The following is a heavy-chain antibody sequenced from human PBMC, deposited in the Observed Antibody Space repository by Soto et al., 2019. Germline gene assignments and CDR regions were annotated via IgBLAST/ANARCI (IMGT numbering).Heavy chain of an antibody. J-gene: IGHJ4*02. CDR1: GYTFTDYA. Sequence: HVELVQSGADVKKPGASVTISCKASGYTFTDYALHWVRQTPGQRLEWMGWMNAGVGNTLYSQKFQGRITITRDTSASTAYMELNSLKSEDTAIYYCARDTGYTFGSLNYWGPGTLVTVSS. CDR3: ARDTGYTFGSLNY. CDR2: MNAGVGNT. V-gene: IGHV1-3*01. D-gene: IGHD5-18*01.